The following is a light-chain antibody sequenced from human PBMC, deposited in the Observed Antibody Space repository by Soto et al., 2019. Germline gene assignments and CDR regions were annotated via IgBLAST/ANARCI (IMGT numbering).Light chain of an antibody. CDR2: GAS. CDR3: QHQSRLPRR. J-gene: IGKJ1*01. CDR1: ESVSSN. V-gene: IGKV3-15*01. Sequence: VVVNKSPATLSVYPGERATLSCRASESVSSNLDWYQQKPGQAPRLLIYGASTRATGIPARFSGSGSGTEITLTSSSLQAEDFVLYYCQHQSRLPRRFGQLTKVDIK.